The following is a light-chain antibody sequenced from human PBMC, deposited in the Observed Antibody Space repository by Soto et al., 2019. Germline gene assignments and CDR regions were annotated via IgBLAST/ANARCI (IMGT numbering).Light chain of an antibody. J-gene: IGLJ3*02. CDR2: EVD. CDR1: SSDIGAYNY. Sequence: QSALTQSASVSGSPGQSITISCTGTSSDIGAYNYVSWYQHHPGKAPTLMIYEVDNRPSGVSNRFSGSKSGNTASLTISRLQAEAEADYYCSSYVSNSTPLFGGGTKLTVL. CDR3: SSYVSNSTPL. V-gene: IGLV2-14*01.